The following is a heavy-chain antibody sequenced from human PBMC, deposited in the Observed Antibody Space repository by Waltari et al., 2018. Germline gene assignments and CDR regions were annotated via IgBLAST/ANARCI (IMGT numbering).Heavy chain of an antibody. J-gene: IGHJ3*02. D-gene: IGHD2-15*01. V-gene: IGHV1-8*03. CDR3: ARGVVKAATREDAFDI. CDR1: GYTFTSYD. CDR2: MNPNSGNT. Sequence: QVQLVQSGAEVKKPGASVKVSCQASGYTFTSYDINWVRQATGQGLEWMGWMNPNSGNTGYAQKFQGRVTITRNTSISTAYMELSSLRSEDTAVYYCARGVVKAATREDAFDIWGQGTMVTVSS.